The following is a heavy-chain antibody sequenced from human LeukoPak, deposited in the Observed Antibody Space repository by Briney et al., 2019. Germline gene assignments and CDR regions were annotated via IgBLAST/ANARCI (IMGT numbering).Heavy chain of an antibody. D-gene: IGHD2-15*01. Sequence: SVNVSCKASGCTFRSYAISWVRQAPGQGREWMGGIIPIFGPANHAQKFQGRVTITADKSTSTAYMELSSLRSEDTAVYYCARSNCSGGSCYTLYYGYSYEPFDYWGRGTLVTVSS. J-gene: IGHJ4*02. CDR1: GCTFRSYA. V-gene: IGHV1-69*06. CDR2: IIPIFGPA. CDR3: ARSNCSGGSCYTLYYGYSYEPFDY.